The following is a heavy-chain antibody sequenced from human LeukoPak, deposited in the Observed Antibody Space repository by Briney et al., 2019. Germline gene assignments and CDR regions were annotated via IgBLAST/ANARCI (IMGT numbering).Heavy chain of an antibody. CDR1: GFTVSSNS. D-gene: IGHD3-10*01. CDR2: IYSGGST. V-gene: IGHV3-66*04. Sequence: PGGSQRLSCAASGFTVSSNSMSWVRQAPGKGLEWVSVIYSGGSTKYADSVKGRFTIFKDNSKNTLNLQMNSLRAEDTAVYYCARHLRYGSGGYFDYWGQGTLVTVSS. J-gene: IGHJ4*02. CDR3: ARHLRYGSGGYFDY.